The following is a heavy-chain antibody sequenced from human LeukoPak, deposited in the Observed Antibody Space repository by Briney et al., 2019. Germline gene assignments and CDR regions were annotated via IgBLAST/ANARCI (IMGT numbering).Heavy chain of an antibody. CDR3: ARAGDMITFGGAPLFDY. V-gene: IGHV4-4*02. D-gene: IGHD3-16*01. J-gene: IGHJ4*02. Sequence: PSGTLSLTCDVSGGSINSSNWWSWVRQPPGKGLEWIGEIYHSGSTNYNPSLKSRVTISVDKSKNQFSLKLSSVTAADTAVYYCARAGDMITFGGAPLFDYWGQGTLVTVSS. CDR2: IYHSGST. CDR1: GGSINSSNW.